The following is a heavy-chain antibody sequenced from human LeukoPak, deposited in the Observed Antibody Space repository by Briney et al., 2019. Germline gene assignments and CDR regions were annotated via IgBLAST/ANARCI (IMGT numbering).Heavy chain of an antibody. Sequence: GGSLRLSCAASGFTFSSYGMHWVRQAPGKGLEWVAVISYDGSNKYYADSVKGRFTISRDNSKNTLYLQMNSLRAEDTAVYYCAKGGVRGVIIAYYFDYWGQGTLVTVSS. J-gene: IGHJ4*02. D-gene: IGHD3-10*01. CDR1: GFTFSSYG. CDR2: ISYDGSNK. V-gene: IGHV3-30*18. CDR3: AKGGVRGVIIAYYFDY.